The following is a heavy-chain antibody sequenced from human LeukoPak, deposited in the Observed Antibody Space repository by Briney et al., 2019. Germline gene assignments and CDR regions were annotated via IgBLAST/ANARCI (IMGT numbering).Heavy chain of an antibody. V-gene: IGHV3-23*01. D-gene: IGHD3-10*01. CDR3: AKDYYGSGSYRHFDQ. Sequence: AISGSGGSTYYADSVKGRFTISRDNSKNTLYLQMNSLRAEDTAVYYCAKDYYGSGSYRHFDQWGQGTLVTVSS. CDR2: ISGSGGST. J-gene: IGHJ4*02.